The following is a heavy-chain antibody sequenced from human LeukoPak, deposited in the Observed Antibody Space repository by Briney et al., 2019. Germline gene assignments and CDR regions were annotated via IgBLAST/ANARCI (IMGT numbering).Heavy chain of an antibody. CDR3: AREGRNDIVVVPAAIESYNWFDP. CDR2: INPNSGGT. D-gene: IGHD2-2*02. J-gene: IGHJ5*02. Sequence: ASVTVSFTAAGYTFTGYYMHWVRQAPGQGLEWMGWINPNSGGTNYAQKFQGRVTMTRDTSISTAYMELSRLRSDDTAVYYCAREGRNDIVVVPAAIESYNWFDPWGQGTLVTVSS. CDR1: GYTFTGYY. V-gene: IGHV1-2*02.